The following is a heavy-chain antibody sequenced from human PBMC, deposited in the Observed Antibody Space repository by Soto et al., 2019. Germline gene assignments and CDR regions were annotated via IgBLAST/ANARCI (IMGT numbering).Heavy chain of an antibody. V-gene: IGHV3-23*01. CDR1: GFTFSSYA. CDR3: AYSSTPFDY. D-gene: IGHD6-13*01. Sequence: EVQLLESVGGFVQPGGSLRLSCAASGFTFSSYAMSWVRQAPGKGLEWVSAISGSGGSTYYADSVKGRFTISRDNSKNTLYLQINSLRAEDTAVYYCAYSSTPFDYWGQGTLVTVSS. CDR2: ISGSGGST. J-gene: IGHJ4*02.